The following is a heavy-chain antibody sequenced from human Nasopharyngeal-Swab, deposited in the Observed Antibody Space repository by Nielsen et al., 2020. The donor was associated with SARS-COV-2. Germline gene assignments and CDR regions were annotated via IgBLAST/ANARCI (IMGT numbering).Heavy chain of an antibody. J-gene: IGHJ6*02. D-gene: IGHD3-10*01. V-gene: IGHV5-51*01. CDR3: ARHPVMTVYGSGSYYYYYGMDV. Sequence: GGSLRLSCKGSGYSFTSYWIGWVRQMPGKGLGWMGIIYPGDSDTRYSPSFQGQVTIPADKSISTAYLQWSSLKASDTAMYYCARHPVMTVYGSGSYYYYYGMDVWGQGTTVTVSS. CDR2: IYPGDSDT. CDR1: GYSFTSYW.